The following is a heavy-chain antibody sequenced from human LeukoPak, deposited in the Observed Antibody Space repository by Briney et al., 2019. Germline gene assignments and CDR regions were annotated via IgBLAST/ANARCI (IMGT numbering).Heavy chain of an antibody. CDR3: ARGGTYYDILTGYYPPLWY. Sequence: GGSLRLSCAASGFTFDDYGMSWVRQAPGKGLEWVSGINWNGGSTGYADSVKGRFTISRDNAKNSLYLQMNSLRAEDTAVYYCARGGTYYDILTGYYPPLWYWGQGTLVTVSS. V-gene: IGHV3-20*04. D-gene: IGHD3-9*01. CDR1: GFTFDDYG. J-gene: IGHJ4*02. CDR2: INWNGGST.